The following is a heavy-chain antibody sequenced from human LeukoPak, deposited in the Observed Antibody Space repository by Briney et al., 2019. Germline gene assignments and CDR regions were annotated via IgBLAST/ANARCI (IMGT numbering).Heavy chain of an antibody. CDR1: GFTFSSYA. J-gene: IGHJ4*02. D-gene: IGHD3-22*01. CDR3: ANSLGYYDSSGYYPDY. CDR2: IRGSGGST. Sequence: PGGSLRLSCAASGFTFSSYAMSWVRQAPGKGLEWVSAIRGSGGSTYYADSVKGRFTISRDNSKNTLYLQMNSLRAEDTAVYYCANSLGYYDSSGYYPDYWGQGTLVTVSS. V-gene: IGHV3-23*01.